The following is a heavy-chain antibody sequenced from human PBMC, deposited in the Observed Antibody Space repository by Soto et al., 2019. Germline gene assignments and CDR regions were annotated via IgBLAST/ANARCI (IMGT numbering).Heavy chain of an antibody. J-gene: IGHJ4*02. CDR1: GGSISSSSYY. CDR3: ARHLKESWELLGRGHFDY. CDR2: IYYSGST. V-gene: IGHV4-39*01. Sequence: SSEALSLSCTVSGGSISSSSYYWGWIRQPPGKGLEWIGSIYYSGSTYYNPSLKSRVTISVDTSKNQFSLKLSSVTAADTAVYYCARHLKESWELLGRGHFDYWGQGTLDTVSS. D-gene: IGHD1-26*01.